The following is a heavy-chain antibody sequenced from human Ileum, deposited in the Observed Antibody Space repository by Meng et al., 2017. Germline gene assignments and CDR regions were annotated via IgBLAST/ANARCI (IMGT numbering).Heavy chain of an antibody. CDR3: ASSTSGPELNY. CDR1: GGSISSSAYS. Sequence: HLQLQESGSGLATSSQTLSPTCTVSGGSISSSAYSWTWIRQPPGKGLEWIGYIYQVGSTNYNPSLKSRVTIFVDTSKNQFSLKLTSVTAADTAVYYCASSTSGPELNYWGQGTLVTVSS. J-gene: IGHJ4*02. CDR2: IYQVGST. D-gene: IGHD2/OR15-2a*01. V-gene: IGHV4-30-2*01.